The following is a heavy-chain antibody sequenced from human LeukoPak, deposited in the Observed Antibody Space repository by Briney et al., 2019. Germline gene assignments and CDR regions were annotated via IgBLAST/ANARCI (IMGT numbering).Heavy chain of an antibody. V-gene: IGHV3-30-3*01. J-gene: IGHJ4*02. CDR2: ISYDGSNK. CDR3: ARAHTPNVVSATPY. Sequence: GRSLRLSCVASGFTFSSFAMHWVRQTPGKGLEWVAVISYDGSNKFYVDSVQGRFTISRDNSKNTLYLQVGSLRAEDTAVYYCARAHTPNVVSATPYWGQGTLVTVSS. CDR1: GFTFSSFA. D-gene: IGHD2-15*01.